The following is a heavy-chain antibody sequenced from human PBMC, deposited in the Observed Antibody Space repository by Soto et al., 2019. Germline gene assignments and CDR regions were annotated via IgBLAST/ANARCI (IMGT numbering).Heavy chain of an antibody. J-gene: IGHJ4*02. V-gene: IGHV4-39*01. CDR3: TRRGSGSYSDY. CDR2: IYYSGST. D-gene: IGHD3-10*01. Sequence: SETLSLTCTVSGGSISSSSYYWGWIRQPPGKGLEWIGSIYYSGSTYYNPSLKSRVTISVDTSKNQFSLKLSSVTAADTAVYYCTRRGSGSYSDYWGQGTLVTVS. CDR1: GGSISSSSYY.